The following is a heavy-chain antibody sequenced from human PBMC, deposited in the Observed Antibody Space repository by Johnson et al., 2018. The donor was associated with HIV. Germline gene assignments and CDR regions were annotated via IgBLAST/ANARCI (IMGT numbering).Heavy chain of an antibody. CDR2: FYSGGST. CDR3: ARGGQLVAFDI. D-gene: IGHD6-6*01. V-gene: IGHV3-66*03. Sequence: VQLVESGGGLIQPGGSLRLSCVASGFTVSSNYMSWVRQAPGKGLAWVSVFYSGGSTYYADSVKGRFTISRDNSKNTPYLQMNSLRAEDTAVYYCARGGQLVAFDIWGQGTMVTVSS. CDR1: GFTVSSNY. J-gene: IGHJ3*02.